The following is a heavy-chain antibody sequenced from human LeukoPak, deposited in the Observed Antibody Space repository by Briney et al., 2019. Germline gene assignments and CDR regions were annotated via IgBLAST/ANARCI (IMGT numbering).Heavy chain of an antibody. CDR2: ISYDGSNK. CDR3: AREKDTAMVGDYYYGMDV. J-gene: IGHJ6*02. Sequence: GGSLRLSCAGSGFTFSNYWMTWVRQAPGKGLEWVAVISYDGSNKYYADSVKGRFTISRDNSKNTLYLQMNRLRAEDTAVYYCAREKDTAMVGDYYYGMDVWGQGTTVTVSS. V-gene: IGHV3-30-3*01. D-gene: IGHD5-18*01. CDR1: GFTFSNYW.